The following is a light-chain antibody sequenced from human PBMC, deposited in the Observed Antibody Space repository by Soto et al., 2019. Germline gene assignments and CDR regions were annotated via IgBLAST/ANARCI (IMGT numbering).Light chain of an antibody. CDR3: NSYTSSNTYV. CDR1: SSDVGAHNF. CDR2: EVS. V-gene: IGLV2-14*01. J-gene: IGLJ1*01. Sequence: QSVLTQPASVSGSPGQAITISCSGSSSDVGAHNFVSWYQHHPGKAPKLMIYEVSNRPSGVSNRFSGSKSGNTVSLTISGLQAEDEADYYCNSYTSSNTYVFGSGTKVTVL.